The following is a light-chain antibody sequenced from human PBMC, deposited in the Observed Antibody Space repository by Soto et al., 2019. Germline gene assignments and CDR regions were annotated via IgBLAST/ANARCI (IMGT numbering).Light chain of an antibody. J-gene: IGLJ1*01. Sequence: QSALTQPASVSGSPGLSIAISCTGTSSDVGGYNSVSWYQQHPGKAPKVVIYDVTSRPSGVSNRFSGSKSGNTASLTISGLQAEDEGDYYCSSYRTGGSYVFGTGTKLTVL. V-gene: IGLV2-14*01. CDR3: SSYRTGGSYV. CDR2: DVT. CDR1: SSDVGGYNS.